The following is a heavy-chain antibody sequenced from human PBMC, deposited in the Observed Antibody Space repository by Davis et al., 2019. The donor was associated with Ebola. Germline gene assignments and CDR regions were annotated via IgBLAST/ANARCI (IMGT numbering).Heavy chain of an antibody. CDR3: ARGQRFTGNWFDP. CDR1: GGSFNGYY. V-gene: IGHV4-34*01. J-gene: IGHJ5*02. Sequence: SETLSLTCAVYGGSFNGYYWSWIRQPPGKGLEWIGEINHSGSTNYNPSLKSRVTISVDTSKNQFSLKLSSVTAADTAVYYCARGQRFTGNWFDPWGQGTLVTVSS. CDR2: INHSGST. D-gene: IGHD3-3*01.